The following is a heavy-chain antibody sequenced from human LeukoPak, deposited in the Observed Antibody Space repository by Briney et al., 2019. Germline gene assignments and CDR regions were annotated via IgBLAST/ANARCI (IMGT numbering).Heavy chain of an antibody. Sequence: PGRSLRLSCAASGFTFSSYWMSWVRQAPGKGLEWVANIKQDGSEKYYVDSVKGRSTISRDNAKNSLYLQMNSLRAEDTAVYYCARDDYGDFADYWGQGTLVTVSS. CDR2: IKQDGSEK. V-gene: IGHV3-7*04. D-gene: IGHD4-17*01. CDR3: ARDDYGDFADY. J-gene: IGHJ4*02. CDR1: GFTFSSYW.